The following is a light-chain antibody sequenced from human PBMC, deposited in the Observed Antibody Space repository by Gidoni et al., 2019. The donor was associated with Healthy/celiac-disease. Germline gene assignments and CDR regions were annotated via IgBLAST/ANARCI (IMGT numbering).Light chain of an antibody. V-gene: IGLV2-11*01. CDR3: CSYAGSYTPWV. J-gene: IGLJ3*02. CDR1: SSDVGGYNY. CDR2: DVS. Sequence: QSALTQPRSVSGSPGQSVTISCTGTSSDVGGYNYVSWYQQPPGKAPKLMIYDVSKRPSGVPDRFSGSKSGNTASLTISGLQAEDEADYYCCSYAGSYTPWVFGGGTKLTVL.